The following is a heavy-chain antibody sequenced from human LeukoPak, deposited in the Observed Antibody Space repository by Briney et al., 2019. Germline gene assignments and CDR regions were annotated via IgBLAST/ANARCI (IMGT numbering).Heavy chain of an antibody. CDR3: AGHNDYGEPLIGAFDI. Sequence: SGTLSLTCAVSGGSISSSNWWRWVRQPPGKGLEWIGEIYHSGSTNYNPSLKSRVTISVDKSKNQFSLKLSSVTAADTAVYYCAGHNDYGEPLIGAFDIWGQGTMVTVSS. CDR1: GGSISSSNW. CDR2: IYHSGST. D-gene: IGHD4-17*01. V-gene: IGHV4-4*02. J-gene: IGHJ3*02.